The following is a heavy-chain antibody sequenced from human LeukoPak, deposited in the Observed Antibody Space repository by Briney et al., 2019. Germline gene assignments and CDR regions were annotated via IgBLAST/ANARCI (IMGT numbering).Heavy chain of an antibody. J-gene: IGHJ4*02. CDR3: ARGGMVRGVAYSF. CDR1: GGSISSSSYY. CDR2: INHSGST. Sequence: PSETLSLTCTVSGGSISSSSYYWSWIRQPPGKGLEWIGEINHSGSTNYNPSLKSRVTISVDTSKNQFSLKLSSVTAADTAVYYCARGGMVRGVAYSFWGQGTLVTVSS. V-gene: IGHV4-39*07. D-gene: IGHD3-10*01.